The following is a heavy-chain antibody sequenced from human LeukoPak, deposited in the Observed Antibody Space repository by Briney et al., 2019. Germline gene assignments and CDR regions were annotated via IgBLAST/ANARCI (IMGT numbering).Heavy chain of an antibody. CDR2: ITAGGDQT. CDR1: GFTFSNYA. Sequence: GGSLRLSCAASGFTFSNYAMSWVRQAPGQGLEWVSAITAGGDQTFYRDSVQGRFAISRDNYKNTLYLQMHSLRAEDTAIYFCAKGGYFAFDFWGQGTTVIVS. CDR3: AKGGYFAFDF. V-gene: IGHV3-23*01. D-gene: IGHD2-2*03. J-gene: IGHJ3*01.